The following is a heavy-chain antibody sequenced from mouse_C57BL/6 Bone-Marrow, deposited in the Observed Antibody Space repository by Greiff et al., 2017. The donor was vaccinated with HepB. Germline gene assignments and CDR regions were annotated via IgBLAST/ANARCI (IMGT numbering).Heavy chain of an antibody. J-gene: IGHJ1*03. CDR3: ARGSTMITKWYFDV. CDR1: GYSITSGYY. V-gene: IGHV3-6*01. CDR2: ISYDGSN. D-gene: IGHD2-4*01. Sequence: EVKLVESGPGLVKPSQSLSLTCSVTGYSITSGYYWNWIRQFPGNKLEWMGYISYDGSNNYNPSLKNRISITRDTSKNQFFLKLNSVTTEDTATYYCARGSTMITKWYFDVWGTGTTVTVSS.